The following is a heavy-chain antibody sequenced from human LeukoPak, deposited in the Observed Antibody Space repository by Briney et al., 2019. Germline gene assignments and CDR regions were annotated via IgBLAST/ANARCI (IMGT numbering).Heavy chain of an antibody. V-gene: IGHV1-69*04. CDR2: IIPILGIA. Sequence: VASVKVSCKASGGTFSSYAISWVRQAPGQGLEWMGRIIPILGIANYAQKFQGRVTITADKSTSTAYMELSSLRSEDTAVYYCARLVYGITMVRGANPTPDDYWGQGTLVTVSS. CDR1: GGTFSSYA. D-gene: IGHD3-10*01. J-gene: IGHJ4*02. CDR3: ARLVYGITMVRGANPTPDDY.